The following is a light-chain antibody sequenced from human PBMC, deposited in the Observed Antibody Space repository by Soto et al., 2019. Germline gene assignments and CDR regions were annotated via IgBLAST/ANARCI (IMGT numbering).Light chain of an antibody. V-gene: IGKV3-15*01. Sequence: EILITQSPATLSVSPGERATLSCRASQSISSNLAWYQQKPGQAPRLLIYAVSTRASGIPARFSGSGSGTDFTLTISSLQXEDFAVYYCQQYNNWPPMWTFGQGTKVDIK. CDR3: QQYNNWPPMWT. J-gene: IGKJ1*01. CDR2: AVS. CDR1: QSISSN.